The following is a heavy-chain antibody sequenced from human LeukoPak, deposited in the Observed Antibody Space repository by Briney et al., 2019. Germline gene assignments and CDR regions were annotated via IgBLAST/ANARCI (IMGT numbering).Heavy chain of an antibody. CDR2: IYYSGST. J-gene: IGHJ5*02. V-gene: IGHV4-39*07. CDR3: ARSGFNWFDP. D-gene: IGHD3-10*01. CDR1: GGSISSSSYY. Sequence: PSETLSLTCTVSGGSISSSSYYWGWIRQPPGKGLEWIGSIYYSGSTYYNPSLKSRVTISVDTSKNQFSLKLSSVTAADTAVYYCARSGFNWFDPWGQGTLVTVSS.